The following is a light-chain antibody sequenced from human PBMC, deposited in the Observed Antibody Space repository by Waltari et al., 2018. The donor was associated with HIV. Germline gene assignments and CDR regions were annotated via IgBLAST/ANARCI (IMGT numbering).Light chain of an antibody. Sequence: QSALTQPASVSGSPGQSITISCTGNSGDVGGYNFVSWSQQHPGKAPKLIIYNVNTRPSGVSIRFSGSRSANTAALTISGLQAEDEADYFCSSYTSSGPRYVLFGGGTRLTVL. CDR3: SSYTSSGPRYVL. J-gene: IGLJ2*01. CDR1: SGDVGGYNF. V-gene: IGLV2-14*03. CDR2: NVN.